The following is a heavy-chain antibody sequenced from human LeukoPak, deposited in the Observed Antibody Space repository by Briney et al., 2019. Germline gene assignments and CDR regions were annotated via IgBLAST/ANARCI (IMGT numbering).Heavy chain of an antibody. CDR2: ISPNSADI. CDR1: GFTFSDCY. Sequence: GGSLRLSCAAFGFTFSDCYMTWIRQAPGKGLEWVSYISPNSADIKYADSVKGRFTISRDNAKKSLYLQMNSLTAEDTSVYYCSRDPRRLDYWGQGALVTVSS. J-gene: IGHJ4*02. V-gene: IGHV3-11*06. CDR3: SRDPRRLDY.